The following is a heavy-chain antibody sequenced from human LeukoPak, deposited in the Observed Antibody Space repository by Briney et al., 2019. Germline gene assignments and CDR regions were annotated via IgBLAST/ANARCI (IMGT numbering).Heavy chain of an antibody. CDR1: GGSISSYY. Sequence: SETLSPTCTVSGGSISSYYWSWIRQPPRKGLEWIGYIYYSGSTNYNPSLKSLVTISVDTSKNQFSLKLSSVTAADTAVYYCARAAGPLAAPDFWGQGTPVTVSS. D-gene: IGHD6-13*01. V-gene: IGHV4-59*01. CDR3: ARAAGPLAAPDF. J-gene: IGHJ4*02. CDR2: IYYSGST.